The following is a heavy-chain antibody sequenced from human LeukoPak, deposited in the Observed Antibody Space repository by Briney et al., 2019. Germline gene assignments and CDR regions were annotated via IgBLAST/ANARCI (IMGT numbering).Heavy chain of an antibody. J-gene: IGHJ5*02. CDR3: ARGDGGGYSSSSYLDP. Sequence: SETLSLTCSVSGGSISSDHYWSWIRQSPGKGLEWIGYIYYSGSTYYNPSLKSRVTISVDTSKNQFSLKLSSVTAADTAVYYCARGDGGGYSSSSYLDPWGQGTLVTVSS. CDR1: GGSISSDHY. V-gene: IGHV4-30-4*01. CDR2: IYYSGST. D-gene: IGHD6-6*01.